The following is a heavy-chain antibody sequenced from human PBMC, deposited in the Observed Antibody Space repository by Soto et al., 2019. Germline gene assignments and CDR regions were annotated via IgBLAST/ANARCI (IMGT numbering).Heavy chain of an antibody. CDR3: ARGRYSSSSYFDY. V-gene: IGHV4-61*01. J-gene: IGHJ4*02. CDR1: GGSVSSGSYY. Sequence: SETLSLTCTVSGGSVSSGSYYWSWIRQPPGKGLEWIGYIYYSGSTNYNPSLKSRVTISVDTSKNQFSLKLSSVTAADTAVYYCARGRYSSSSYFDYWGQGTLVTVS. D-gene: IGHD6-6*01. CDR2: IYYSGST.